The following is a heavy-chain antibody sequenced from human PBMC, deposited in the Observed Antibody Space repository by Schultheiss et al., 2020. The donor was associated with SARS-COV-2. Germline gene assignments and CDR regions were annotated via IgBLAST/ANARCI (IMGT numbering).Heavy chain of an antibody. Sequence: ASVKVSCKASGYAFIGYYMHRVRQAPGQGLEWMGWINPNSGGTNFAQMLQGRVTMTRDTSISTAYMELSRLRSDDTAVYYCARDREDIVVVVAATPYYGMDVWGQGTTVTVSS. CDR1: GYAFIGYY. V-gene: IGHV1-2*02. D-gene: IGHD2-15*01. CDR3: ARDREDIVVVVAATPYYGMDV. J-gene: IGHJ6*02. CDR2: INPNSGGT.